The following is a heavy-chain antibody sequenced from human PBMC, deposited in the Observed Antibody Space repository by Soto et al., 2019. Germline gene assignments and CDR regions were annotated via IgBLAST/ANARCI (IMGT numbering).Heavy chain of an antibody. CDR2: MNPNSGNT. CDR1: GGTFSSYT. D-gene: IGHD5-12*01. J-gene: IGHJ6*03. CDR3: ARDSGYDNYYYYYMDV. Sequence: ASVKVSCKASGGTFSSYTINWVRQATGQGLEWMGWMNPNSGNTGYAQKFQGRVTMTRNTSISTAYMELSSLRSEDTAVYYCARDSGYDNYYYYYMDVWGKGTTVTVSS. V-gene: IGHV1-8*02.